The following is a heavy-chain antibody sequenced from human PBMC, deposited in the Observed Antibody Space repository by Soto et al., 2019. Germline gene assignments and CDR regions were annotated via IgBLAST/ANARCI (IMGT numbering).Heavy chain of an antibody. D-gene: IGHD6-6*01. CDR1: GGSISSGSYY. Sequence: QLQLQESGPGLVKPSETLSLTCTVSGGSISSGSYYWGWIRQPPGKGLEWIGSIHYSGSIYYNPSLKSRVTISVDTSKNQFSLKLTSVTAADTAIYYCARHNYISSSVRRYWFDPWGQGTLVTVSS. CDR3: ARHNYISSSVRRYWFDP. V-gene: IGHV4-39*01. J-gene: IGHJ5*02. CDR2: IHYSGSI.